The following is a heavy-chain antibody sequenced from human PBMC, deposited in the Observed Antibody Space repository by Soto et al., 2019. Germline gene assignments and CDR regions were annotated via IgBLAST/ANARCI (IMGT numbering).Heavy chain of an antibody. Sequence: GGSLRLSCAASGFTFSSYGMHWVRQAPGKGLEWVAVIWYDGSNKYYADSVKGRFTISRDNSKNTLYLQMNSLRAEDTAVYYCAKDFKSGYDILTGYYLPRDPWGQGTLVTVSS. CDR1: GFTFSSYG. CDR2: IWYDGSNK. V-gene: IGHV3-33*06. CDR3: AKDFKSGYDILTGYYLPRDP. J-gene: IGHJ5*02. D-gene: IGHD3-9*01.